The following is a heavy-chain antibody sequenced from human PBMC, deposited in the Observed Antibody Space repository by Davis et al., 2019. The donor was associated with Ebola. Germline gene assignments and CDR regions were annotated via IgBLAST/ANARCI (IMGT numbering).Heavy chain of an antibody. CDR2: IYSGGST. J-gene: IGHJ4*02. V-gene: IGHV3-53*01. Sequence: GGSLRLSCAASGFTVSSNYMSWVRQAPGKGLEWVSVIYSGGSTYYADSVKGRFTISRDNSKNTLYLQMDSLRAEDTAVYYCARSSGWPLYFDYWGQGTLVTVSS. CDR1: GFTVSSNY. CDR3: ARSSGWPLYFDY. D-gene: IGHD6-19*01.